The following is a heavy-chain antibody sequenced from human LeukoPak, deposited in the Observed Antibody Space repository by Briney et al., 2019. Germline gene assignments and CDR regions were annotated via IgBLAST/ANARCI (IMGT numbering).Heavy chain of an antibody. CDR1: GGSISNGGYY. Sequence: PSGTLSLTCAVSGGSISNGGYYWSWIRQHPGKGLEWIGYIYNSGNTYYNPSLMSRVTISEDTSKNQFSLKLSSVTAADTAVYYCARDVHGWGPFDPWGQGTLVTVSS. CDR3: ARDVHGWGPFDP. D-gene: IGHD1-26*01. V-gene: IGHV4-31*11. J-gene: IGHJ5*02. CDR2: IYNSGNT.